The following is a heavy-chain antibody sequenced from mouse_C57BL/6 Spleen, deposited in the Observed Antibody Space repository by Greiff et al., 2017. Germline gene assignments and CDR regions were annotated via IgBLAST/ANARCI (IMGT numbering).Heavy chain of an antibody. CDR2: INPSTGGT. CDR1: GYSFTGYY. V-gene: IGHV1-42*01. Sequence: EVQLQQSGPELVKPGASVKISCKASGYSFTGYYMNWVKQSPEKSLEWIGEINPSTGGTTYNQKFKAKATLTVDKSSSTAYMQLKSLTSEDSAVYYCARGPFYDGYSYAMDYWGQGTSVTVSS. J-gene: IGHJ4*01. CDR3: ARGPFYDGYSYAMDY. D-gene: IGHD2-3*01.